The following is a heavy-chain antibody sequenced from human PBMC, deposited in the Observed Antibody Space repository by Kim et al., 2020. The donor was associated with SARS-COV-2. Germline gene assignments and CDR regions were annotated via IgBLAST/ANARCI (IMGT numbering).Heavy chain of an antibody. CDR2: IKQDGSEK. J-gene: IGHJ4*02. CDR3: ATSDY. Sequence: GGSLRLSCAASGFTFTNYWMNWVRQAPGKGLEWVANIKQDGSEKYYVDSVKGRFTISRDNARNSLYLQMNSLRAEDTAVYYCATSDYWGQGTLVTVSS. CDR1: GFTFTNYW. V-gene: IGHV3-7*03.